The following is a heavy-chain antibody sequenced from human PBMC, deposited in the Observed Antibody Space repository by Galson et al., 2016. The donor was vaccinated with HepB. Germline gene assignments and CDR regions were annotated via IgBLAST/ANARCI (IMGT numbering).Heavy chain of an antibody. CDR3: ARAPYQLLWYFDN. J-gene: IGHJ4*02. CDR1: GFTFSDYY. Sequence: SLRLSCAASGFTFSDYYMSWIRQAPGKGLEWVSSISSSSGYIYYADSVKGRFTVSRDNARNSLYLQMNSLRAEDTAVYYCARAPYQLLWYFDNWGQGTRVTVSS. CDR2: ISSSSGYI. V-gene: IGHV3-11*06. D-gene: IGHD2-2*01.